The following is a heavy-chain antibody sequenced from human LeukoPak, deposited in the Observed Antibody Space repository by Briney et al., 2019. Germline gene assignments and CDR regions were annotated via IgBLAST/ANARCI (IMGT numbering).Heavy chain of an antibody. CDR1: GGTFRTYV. Sequence: ASVKVSCKASGGTFRTYVFSWVRQAPGQGLEWIGGIIPLFRTTNYAQKLQGRVTITADESTSTAYMELKSLRSEDTAVYYCARKGLGTAIPRDYYYYMDVWGKGTTVTVSS. V-gene: IGHV1-69*13. CDR2: IIPLFRTT. J-gene: IGHJ6*03. CDR3: ARKGLGTAIPRDYYYYMDV. D-gene: IGHD5-18*01.